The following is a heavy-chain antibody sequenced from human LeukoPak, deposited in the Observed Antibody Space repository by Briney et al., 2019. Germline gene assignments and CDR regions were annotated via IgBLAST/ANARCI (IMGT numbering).Heavy chain of an antibody. J-gene: IGHJ3*02. CDR2: IYYSGST. D-gene: IGHD3-10*01. CDR3: ARDVVRGGRAFDI. Sequence: SETLSLTCTVSGGSISSYYWSWIRQPPGKGLEWIGYIYYSGSTNYNPSLKSRVTISVDTPKNQFSLKLSSVTAADTAVYYCARDVVRGGRAFDIWGQGTMVTVSS. CDR1: GGSISSYY. V-gene: IGHV4-59*01.